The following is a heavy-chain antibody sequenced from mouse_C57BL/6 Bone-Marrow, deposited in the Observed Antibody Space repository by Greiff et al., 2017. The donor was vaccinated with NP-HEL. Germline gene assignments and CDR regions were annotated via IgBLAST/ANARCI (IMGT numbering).Heavy chain of an antibody. V-gene: IGHV7-1*01. CDR1: GFTFSDFY. CDR3: ARDDYYGSLDY. CDR2: SRNKANDYTT. J-gene: IGHJ2*01. Sequence: VMLVESGGGLVQSGRSLRLSCATSGFTFSDFYMEWVRQAPGKGLEWIAASRNKANDYTTEYSASVKGRLIVPRDTSQSILYLQMNALRAEDTAIYYCARDDYYGSLDYWGQGTTLTVSS. D-gene: IGHD1-1*01.